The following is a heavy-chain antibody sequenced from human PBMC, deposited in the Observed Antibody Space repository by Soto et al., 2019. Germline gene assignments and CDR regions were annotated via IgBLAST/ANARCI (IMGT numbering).Heavy chain of an antibody. CDR3: VRSSGWTGDY. CDR2: IKEDGTEI. CDR1: GFTFSSHW. Sequence: GGSLRLSCVASGFTFSSHWMNWVRQVPGKGLEWVANIKEDGTEINYVDSVKGRFAISRDNAKSSLYLQMNSLRVDDTAVYHCVRSSGWTGDYWGQGILVTVSS. V-gene: IGHV3-7*04. D-gene: IGHD3-10*01. J-gene: IGHJ4*02.